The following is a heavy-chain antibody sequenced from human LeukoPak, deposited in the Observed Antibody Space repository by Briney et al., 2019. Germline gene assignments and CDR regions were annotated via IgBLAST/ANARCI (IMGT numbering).Heavy chain of an antibody. CDR1: GYTFTSYG. J-gene: IGHJ4*02. V-gene: IGHV1-18*01. Sequence: ASVKVSCKASGYTFTSYGITWVRQAPGQGLEWMGWISAYSGNTNYAQKLQGRVIMTTDTSTSTAHMELRSLRSDDTAVYYCARDDDYYDSSGYYMFDYWGQGTLVTVSS. CDR3: ARDDDYYDSSGYYMFDY. D-gene: IGHD3-22*01. CDR2: ISAYSGNT.